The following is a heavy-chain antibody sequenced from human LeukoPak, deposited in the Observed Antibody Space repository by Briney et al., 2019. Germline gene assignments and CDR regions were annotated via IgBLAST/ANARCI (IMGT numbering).Heavy chain of an antibody. Sequence: SSVKVSCRASGYNFRDQEINWVRQASGQGLEWVGWIHPKSGKTGYAQKFQGRVSMTRTTSISTTYMELTSLTSEDTAVYYCARGRYGGNRFFDNWGQGTQLIVSS. CDR3: ARGRYGGNRFFDN. D-gene: IGHD4-23*01. V-gene: IGHV1-8*01. CDR2: IHPKSGKT. J-gene: IGHJ4*02. CDR1: GYNFRDQE.